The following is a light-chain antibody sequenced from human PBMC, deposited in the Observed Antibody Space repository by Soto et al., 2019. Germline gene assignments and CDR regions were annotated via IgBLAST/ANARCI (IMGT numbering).Light chain of an antibody. CDR1: SSDAGGHNF. J-gene: IGLJ2*01. Sequence: QSVLTQPASVSGSPGQSITISCTGTSSDAGGHNFVSWYQQHPGKAPKVIIYDVIHRPSGVSNRFSGSKSGNTASLTISGLQAEEEADYYCSSYTGVRSVVFGGGTKLTVL. CDR3: SSYTGVRSVV. CDR2: DVI. V-gene: IGLV2-14*01.